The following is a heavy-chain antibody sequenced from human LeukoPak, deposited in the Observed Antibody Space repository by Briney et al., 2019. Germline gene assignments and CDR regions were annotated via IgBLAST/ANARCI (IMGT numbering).Heavy chain of an antibody. J-gene: IGHJ6*02. V-gene: IGHV3-23*01. CDR1: GFTFSSYA. Sequence: GGSLRLSCAASGFTFSSYAMSWVRQAPGKGLEWVSAISGSGGSTYYADSVKGRFTISRDNSKNTLYPQMNSLRAEDTAVYYCAKRIFGDNYYYYYGMDVWGQGTTVTVSS. CDR3: AKRIFGDNYYYYYGMDV. CDR2: ISGSGGST. D-gene: IGHD3-3*01.